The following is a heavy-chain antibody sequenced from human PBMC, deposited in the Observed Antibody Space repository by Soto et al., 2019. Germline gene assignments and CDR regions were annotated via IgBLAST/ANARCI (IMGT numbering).Heavy chain of an antibody. Sequence: SETLSLTCTVSGGSISSSSYYWGWIRQPPGKGLEWIGSIYYSGSTYYNPSLKSRVTISVDTSKNQFSLKLSSVTAADTAVYYCARHSPATISMIVVDLAQGFDAFDILGQGTMLTVSS. D-gene: IGHD3-22*01. V-gene: IGHV4-39*01. CDR1: GGSISSSSYY. CDR2: IYYSGST. CDR3: ARHSPATISMIVVDLAQGFDAFDI. J-gene: IGHJ3*02.